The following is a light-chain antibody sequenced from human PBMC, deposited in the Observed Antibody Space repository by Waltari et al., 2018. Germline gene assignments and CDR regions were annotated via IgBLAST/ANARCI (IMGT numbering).Light chain of an antibody. CDR3: QHYLRLPVT. V-gene: IGKV3-20*01. CDR1: QSVTRA. CDR2: GAS. J-gene: IGKJ1*01. Sequence: EIVLTQSPGTLSLSPGESATLSCRTSQSVTRALAWYQQKPGQAPRLLIYGASNRATGIPDRLRGSGSGTDFSLTISSLEPEDFAVYYCQHYLRLPVTFGQGTKVEVK.